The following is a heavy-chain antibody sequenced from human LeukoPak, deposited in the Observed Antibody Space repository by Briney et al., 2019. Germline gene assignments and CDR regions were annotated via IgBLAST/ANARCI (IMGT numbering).Heavy chain of an antibody. Sequence: GGSLRLSCAASGLTFSSYAMHWVRQAPGKGLEWVSVIYISGSTYYADSVKGRFTISRGNSKNTLYLQMNSLRAEDTAVYYCAREVASTYNWFDPWGQGTLVTVSS. CDR2: IYISGST. J-gene: IGHJ5*02. CDR1: GLTFSSYA. D-gene: IGHD5/OR15-5a*01. V-gene: IGHV3-53*01. CDR3: AREVASTYNWFDP.